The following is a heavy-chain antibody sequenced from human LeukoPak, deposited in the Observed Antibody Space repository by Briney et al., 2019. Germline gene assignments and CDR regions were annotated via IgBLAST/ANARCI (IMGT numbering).Heavy chain of an antibody. D-gene: IGHD4-17*01. J-gene: IGHJ4*02. V-gene: IGHV3-48*03. Sequence: GGSLRLSCAASGFTFSSSEMNWVRQAPGKGLEWVSYISSLGTKIYYADSVKGRFTMSRDNAKNSLYLQMNSLRAEDTAVYYCARLSYGEYGPFDYWGQGALVTVSS. CDR3: ARLSYGEYGPFDY. CDR1: GFTFSSSE. CDR2: ISSLGTKI.